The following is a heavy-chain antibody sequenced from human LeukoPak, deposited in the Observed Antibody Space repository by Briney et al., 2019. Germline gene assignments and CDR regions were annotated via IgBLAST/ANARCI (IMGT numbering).Heavy chain of an antibody. D-gene: IGHD1-26*01. CDR3: ARLSASNSGSSWG. CDR1: GFTFSSYS. V-gene: IGHV3-21*01. J-gene: IGHJ4*02. Sequence: PGGSLRLSCAASGFTFSSYSMNWVRQAPGKGLEWVSSISSSSSYIYYADSVKGRFTISRDNAKNSLYLQMNSLRAEDTAVYYCARLSASNSGSSWGWGQGTLVTVSS. CDR2: ISSSSSYI.